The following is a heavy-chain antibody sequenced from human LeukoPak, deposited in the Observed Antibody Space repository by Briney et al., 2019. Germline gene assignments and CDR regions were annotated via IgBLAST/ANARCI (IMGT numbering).Heavy chain of an antibody. Sequence: GGSLRLSCAASGFTFSGSAMHWVRQASGKGLEWVGRIRSKANSYATAYAASVKGRFTISRDDSKNTAYLQMNSLKTEDTAVYYCTRQGHYYDSSGYYYVDYWGQGTLVTVSP. CDR2: IRSKANSYAT. CDR1: GFTFSGSA. CDR3: TRQGHYYDSSGYYYVDY. D-gene: IGHD3-22*01. V-gene: IGHV3-73*01. J-gene: IGHJ4*02.